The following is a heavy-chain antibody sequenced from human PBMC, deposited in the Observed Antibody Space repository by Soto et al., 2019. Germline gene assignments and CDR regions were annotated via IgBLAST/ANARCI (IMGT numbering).Heavy chain of an antibody. V-gene: IGHV1-46*01. D-gene: IGHD2-21*02. CDR2: INPRNVRP. J-gene: IGHJ3*02. CDR1: GYTFPNYY. CDR3: KRENMGDSTAVPEI. Sequence: ALAIVSCKAAGYTFPNYYMYWVRPSPEQGLEWMVLINPRNVRPNYAQNFQDRVLMTRDPSTTTVYMNLTCIISEDTAIYYCKRENMGDSTAVPEIGDEWTM.